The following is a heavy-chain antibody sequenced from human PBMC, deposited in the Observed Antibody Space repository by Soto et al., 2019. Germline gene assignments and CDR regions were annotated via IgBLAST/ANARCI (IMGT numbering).Heavy chain of an antibody. Sequence: GGSLRLSCAASGFTVSSNYMSWVRQAPGKGLEWVSVIYSGGSAYYADSVEGRFTISRDNSKNTLYLQMNSLGAEDTAVYYCARHGYSYGGGYFDYWGQGTLVTVSS. D-gene: IGHD5-18*01. CDR3: ARHGYSYGGGYFDY. V-gene: IGHV3-66*04. CDR1: GFTVSSNY. CDR2: IYSGGSA. J-gene: IGHJ4*02.